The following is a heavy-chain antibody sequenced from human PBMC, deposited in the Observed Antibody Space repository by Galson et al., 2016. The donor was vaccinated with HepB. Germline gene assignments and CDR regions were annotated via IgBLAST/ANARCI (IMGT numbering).Heavy chain of an antibody. D-gene: IGHD4-23*01. CDR2: ITGDRANA. V-gene: IGHV3-43*01. J-gene: IGHJ4*02. Sequence: SLRLSCAASGFTFGTYTMHWIRQAPGVGLQWVSLITGDRANAYYADSVKGRFTISRDNRKNSLYLQMNSLRTEDTALYYCAKDHGGYSGFDYWGQGTLVTVSS. CDR1: GFTFGTYT. CDR3: AKDHGGYSGFDY.